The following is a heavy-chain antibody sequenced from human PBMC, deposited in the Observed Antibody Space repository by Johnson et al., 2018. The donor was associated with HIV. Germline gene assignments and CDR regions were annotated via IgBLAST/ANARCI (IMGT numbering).Heavy chain of an antibody. CDR2: IYSGGST. J-gene: IGHJ3*02. Sequence: VQLVESGGGLIQPGGSLRLSCAASGFTVSSNYMSWVRQAPGQGLEWVSVIYSGGSTHYADSVKGRFTISSDNSTNMLYLQMSSLRAEDTAVYYCARAHLYSSSWYPDAFDIWGQGTTVTVSS. CDR1: GFTVSSNY. CDR3: ARAHLYSSSWYPDAFDI. V-gene: IGHV3-53*01. D-gene: IGHD6-13*01.